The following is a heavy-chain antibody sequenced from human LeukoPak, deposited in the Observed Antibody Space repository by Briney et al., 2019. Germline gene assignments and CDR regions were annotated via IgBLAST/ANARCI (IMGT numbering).Heavy chain of an antibody. CDR1: GFTFSSYS. CDR3: ATYYYDSSGTGPNDY. D-gene: IGHD3-22*01. J-gene: IGHJ4*02. Sequence: GGSLRLSCAASGFTFSSYSMNWVRQAPGKGLEWVSSISSSSSYIYYADSVKGRFTISRDNAKNSLYLQMNSLRAEDTAVYYCATYYYDSSGTGPNDYWGQGTLVTVSS. CDR2: ISSSSSYI. V-gene: IGHV3-21*01.